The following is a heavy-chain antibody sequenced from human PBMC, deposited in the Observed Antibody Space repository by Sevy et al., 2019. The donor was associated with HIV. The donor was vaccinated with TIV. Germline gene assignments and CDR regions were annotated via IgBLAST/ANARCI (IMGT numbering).Heavy chain of an antibody. CDR1: GGSFSGYY. CDR3: ARNRGCTNGVCYGWFDP. V-gene: IGHV4-34*01. J-gene: IGHJ5*02. D-gene: IGHD2-8*01. Sequence: SETLSLTCAVYGGSFSGYYWSWIRQPPGQGLEWIGEINHSGSTNYNPSLKSRVTISVDTSKNQFSLKLSSVTAADTAVYYCARNRGCTNGVCYGWFDPWGQGTLVTVSS. CDR2: INHSGST.